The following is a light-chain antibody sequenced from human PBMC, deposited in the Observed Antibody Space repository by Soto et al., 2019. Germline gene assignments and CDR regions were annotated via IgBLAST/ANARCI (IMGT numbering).Light chain of an antibody. J-gene: IGKJ5*01. CDR3: QQRSNWPPN. CDR1: QSFRGL. CDR2: DAS. Sequence: VLSQSPVTLSLSRGDRATLSWRSSQSFRGLLAWYQQKPGQAPRLLIYDASNRATGIPARFSGSGSGTDFTLTLSSLETEDFAVYDGQQRSNWPPNFGQGTRLEIK. V-gene: IGKV3-11*01.